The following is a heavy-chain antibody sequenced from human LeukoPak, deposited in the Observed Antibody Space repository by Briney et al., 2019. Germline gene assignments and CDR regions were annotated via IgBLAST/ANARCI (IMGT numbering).Heavy chain of an antibody. CDR2: IHNSGGT. CDR3: VRDWEGFNFDI. CDR1: GGSVRSYH. Sequence: SETLSLTCAVSGGSVRSYHWSWIRQSPGEGLEWIAYIHNSGGTRYNPSLQSRVTISVDTSKNQFSLKLRSVTAADTAVYYCVRDWEGFNFDIWGQGTMVTVSS. J-gene: IGHJ3*02. V-gene: IGHV4-59*02. D-gene: IGHD1-26*01.